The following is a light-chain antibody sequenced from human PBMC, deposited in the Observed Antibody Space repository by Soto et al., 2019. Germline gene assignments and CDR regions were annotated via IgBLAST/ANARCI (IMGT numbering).Light chain of an antibody. CDR1: QNIINY. Sequence: DIQMTQSPSSLSASVGDRVTITCRTSQNIINYLHWYQRKPGKAPKLLIYAASSLHSGVPSRFSGSGSGTDFTLTISSLQPDDFATYYCQQYNSYSFGQGTKVDIK. J-gene: IGKJ1*01. CDR3: QQYNSYS. V-gene: IGKV1-39*01. CDR2: AAS.